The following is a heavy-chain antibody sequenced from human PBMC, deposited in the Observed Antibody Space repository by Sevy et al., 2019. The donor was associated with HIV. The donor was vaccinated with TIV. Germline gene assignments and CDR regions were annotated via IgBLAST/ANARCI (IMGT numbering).Heavy chain of an antibody. Sequence: SETLSLTCTVSGGSITDYYWTWIRQPPGKGLEWIGYIYETWNTNYNPSLKSRVTFSLDKSNNQFSLSLSSVTAADTAIYYCAIGVTYSRAFDFWGQGTMVTVSS. J-gene: IGHJ3*01. CDR2: IYETWNT. V-gene: IGHV4-59*01. D-gene: IGHD2-21*01. CDR1: GGSITDYY. CDR3: AIGVTYSRAFDF.